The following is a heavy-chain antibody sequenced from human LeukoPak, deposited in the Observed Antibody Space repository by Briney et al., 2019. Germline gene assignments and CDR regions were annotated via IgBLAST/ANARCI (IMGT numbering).Heavy chain of an antibody. J-gene: IGHJ3*02. CDR3: ARGCSSTSCYTGAAFDI. Sequence: ASVKVSCKASGYTFTSYGISWVRQAPGQGLEWMGWISAYNGNTNYAQKLQGRVTMTTDTSTSTAYMELRSLRSDDTAVYYCARGCSSTSCYTGAAFDIWGQGTMVTVS. V-gene: IGHV1-18*01. CDR2: ISAYNGNT. CDR1: GYTFTSYG. D-gene: IGHD2-2*02.